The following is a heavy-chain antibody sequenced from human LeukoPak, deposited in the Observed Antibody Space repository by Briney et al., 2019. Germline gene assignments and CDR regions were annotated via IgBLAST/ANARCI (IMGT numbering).Heavy chain of an antibody. CDR3: AREHRGLFPH. Sequence: SVKVSCKASGGTFSSYAISWVRQAPGQGLEWMGGIIPIFGTANYAQKFQGRVTITADKSTSTACMELSSLRSEDTAVYYCAREHRGLFPHWGQGTLVTVSS. J-gene: IGHJ4*02. CDR1: GGTFSSYA. V-gene: IGHV1-69*06. CDR2: IIPIFGTA. D-gene: IGHD2-21*01.